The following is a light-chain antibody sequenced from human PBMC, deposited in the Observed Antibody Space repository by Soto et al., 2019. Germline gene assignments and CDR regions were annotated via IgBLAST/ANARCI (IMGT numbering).Light chain of an antibody. CDR2: EVN. CDR3: SSYPSSSTRV. Sequence: QSALTQPASVSGSPGQSITISCTGTSSDVGGYNYVSWYQQHPGKPPKLMIYEVNNRPSGVSNRFSGSKSGNTASLTISGLQAEDEADYYCSSYPSSSTRVFGGGTKVTVL. V-gene: IGLV2-14*01. J-gene: IGLJ3*02. CDR1: SSDVGGYNY.